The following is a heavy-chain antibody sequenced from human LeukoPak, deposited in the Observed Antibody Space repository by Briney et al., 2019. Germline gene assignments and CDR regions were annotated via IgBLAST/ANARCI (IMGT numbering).Heavy chain of an antibody. Sequence: GGSLRLSCAASGFTFSSYVMHWVRQAPGKGLEWVAVISYDGSNKYYADSVKGRFTISRDNSKNTVYLQTNSLRAEDTALYYCASEAAAGAHVDYWGQGTLVIVSS. V-gene: IGHV3-30-3*01. CDR2: ISYDGSNK. CDR3: ASEAAAGAHVDY. J-gene: IGHJ4*02. D-gene: IGHD6-13*01. CDR1: GFTFSSYV.